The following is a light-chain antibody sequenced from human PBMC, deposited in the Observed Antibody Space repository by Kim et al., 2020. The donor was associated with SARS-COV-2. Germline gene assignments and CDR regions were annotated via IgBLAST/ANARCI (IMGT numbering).Light chain of an antibody. Sequence: RVTISCTGSTSNIGAGYDVHWYQQLPETAPKLLIYGNSNRPSGVPDRFSGSKSGTSASLAITGLQAEDEADYYCQSYDSSLSGWVFGGGTQLTVL. CDR3: QSYDSSLSGWV. CDR1: TSNIGAGYD. CDR2: GNS. J-gene: IGLJ3*02. V-gene: IGLV1-40*01.